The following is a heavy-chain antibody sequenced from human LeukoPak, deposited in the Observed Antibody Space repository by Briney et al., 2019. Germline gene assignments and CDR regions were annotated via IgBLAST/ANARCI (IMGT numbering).Heavy chain of an antibody. D-gene: IGHD2-2*01. CDR2: TSAYNGNT. Sequence: PGASVKVSCKASGYTFTSYGISWVRQAPGQGLEWMGWTSAYNGNTNYAQKLQGRVTMTTDTSTSTAYMELRSLRSDDTAVYYCARGMAGYCSSTSCYSLYAFDIWGQGTMVTVSS. V-gene: IGHV1-18*01. CDR1: GYTFTSYG. J-gene: IGHJ3*02. CDR3: ARGMAGYCSSTSCYSLYAFDI.